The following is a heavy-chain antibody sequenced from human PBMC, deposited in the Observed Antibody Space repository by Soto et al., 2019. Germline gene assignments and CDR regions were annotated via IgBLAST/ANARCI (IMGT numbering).Heavy chain of an antibody. V-gene: IGHV4-31*02. CDR3: ARARPTGVLEWPHRLHAFDI. CDR1: GGCISSGGYY. J-gene: IGHJ3*02. Sequence: TMSVTCSVSGGCISSGGYYWSWIRQHPGKGLEWIGYIYYSGSTYYNPSLKSRVTISVDTSKNQFSLKLSSVTAADTAVYYCARARPTGVLEWPHRLHAFDIWGQGTTVTVSS. D-gene: IGHD3-3*01. CDR2: IYYSGST.